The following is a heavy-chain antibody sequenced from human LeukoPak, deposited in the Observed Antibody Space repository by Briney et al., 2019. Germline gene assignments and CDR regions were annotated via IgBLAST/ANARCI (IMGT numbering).Heavy chain of an antibody. V-gene: IGHV1-2*02. CDR2: INPNSGGT. D-gene: IGHD2-21*02. Sequence: ASVNLSCNSSGYAFTCYYMHWCRHAPGQGLGWMGWINPNSGGTNYAQKFQGTLTMTRATSISTANMQLSRLICDDTAVYYCARGLVGTAILGYYGMDVWGQGTTVTVSS. CDR3: ARGLVGTAILGYYGMDV. CDR1: GYAFTCYY. J-gene: IGHJ6*02.